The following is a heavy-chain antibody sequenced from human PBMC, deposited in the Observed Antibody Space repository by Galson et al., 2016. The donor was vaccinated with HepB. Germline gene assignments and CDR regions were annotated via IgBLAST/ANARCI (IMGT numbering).Heavy chain of an antibody. Sequence: SLRLSCAASGFTFNRHAMHWVRQAPGKGLEWMAVISYDGSNKYHGDSVKGRFTISRDNSNNTVYLQMNSLRPEDTALYYCAKEYCSGDSCLSGTFDYWGQGSPVTVSS. CDR2: ISYDGSNK. V-gene: IGHV3-30-3*01. D-gene: IGHD2-15*01. CDR3: AKEYCSGDSCLSGTFDY. CDR1: GFTFNRHA. J-gene: IGHJ4*02.